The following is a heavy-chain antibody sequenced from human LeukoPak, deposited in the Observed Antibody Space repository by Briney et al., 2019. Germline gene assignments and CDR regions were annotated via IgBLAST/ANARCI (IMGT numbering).Heavy chain of an antibody. D-gene: IGHD2-2*01. CDR2: ISGSGGST. V-gene: IGHV3-23*01. CDR3: AKDSRIVVVPVYYYYGMDV. J-gene: IGHJ6*02. Sequence: PGGSLRLSCAASGFTFSSYAMSWVRQAPGKGLEWVPAISGSGGSTYYADSVKGRFTISRDNSKNTLYLQMNSLRAEDTAVYYCAKDSRIVVVPVYYYYGMDVWGQGTTVIVSS. CDR1: GFTFSSYA.